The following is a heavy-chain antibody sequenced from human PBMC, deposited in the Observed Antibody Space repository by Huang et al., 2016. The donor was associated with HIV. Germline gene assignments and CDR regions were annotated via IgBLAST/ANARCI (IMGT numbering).Heavy chain of an antibody. CDR1: GYTFTRYD. V-gene: IGHV1-8*03. Sequence: QVQLVQSGAEVKKPGASVKVSCKASGYTFTRYDINWVRQAPGQGREWIRWMKRNRVNTGYAQNVQGRLTLTRDTSIGAAYMELSSLEPADTAVYYCARGGGSHWLGRFDPWGQGTLVTVFS. CDR3: ARGGGSHWLGRFDP. J-gene: IGHJ5*02. CDR2: MKRNRVNT. D-gene: IGHD1-26*01.